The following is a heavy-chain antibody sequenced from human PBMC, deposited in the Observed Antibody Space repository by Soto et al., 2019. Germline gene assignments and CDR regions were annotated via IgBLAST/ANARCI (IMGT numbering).Heavy chain of an antibody. CDR1: GGSISSSNW. V-gene: IGHV4-4*02. CDR2: IYYSGST. Sequence: PSETLSLTCTVSGGSISSSNWWSWVRQPPGKGLEWIGYIYYSGSTYYNPSLKSRVTISVDTSKNQFSLKLSSVTAADTAVYYCARGEQQLVPHSWFAPWGQGTLVTVSS. CDR3: ARGEQQLVPHSWFAP. D-gene: IGHD6-13*01. J-gene: IGHJ5*02.